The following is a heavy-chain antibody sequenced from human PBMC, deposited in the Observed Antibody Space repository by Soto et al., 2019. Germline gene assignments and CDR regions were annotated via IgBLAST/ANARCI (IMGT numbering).Heavy chain of an antibody. D-gene: IGHD2-21*02. CDR1: GGSISSGGYS. V-gene: IGHV4-30-2*01. CDR3: ARATAIGYYFDY. CDR2: IYHSGST. Sequence: NPSETLSLTCAVSGGSISSGGYSWSWIRQPPGKGLEWIGYIYHSGSTYYNPSLKSRVTISVDRSKNQFSLKLSSVTAADTAVYYCARATAIGYYFDYWGQGNLVTVSS. J-gene: IGHJ4*02.